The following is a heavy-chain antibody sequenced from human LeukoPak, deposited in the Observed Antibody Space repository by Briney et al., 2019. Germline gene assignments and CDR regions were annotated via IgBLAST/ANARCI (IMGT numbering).Heavy chain of an antibody. J-gene: IGHJ4*02. D-gene: IGHD5/OR15-5a*01. CDR2: INPSGGST. CDR1: GHSLTSYY. V-gene: IGHV1-46*01. CDR3: ARGFDGLRLKGQYFDY. Sequence: ASVKVSCKAFGHSLTSYYMHWVRQAPGQGLERMGIINPSGGSTSYAQKFQGRVTMTRDTSTSTVYMEVSSLRSEDTAVYYCARGFDGLRLKGQYFDYWGQGTLVTVSS.